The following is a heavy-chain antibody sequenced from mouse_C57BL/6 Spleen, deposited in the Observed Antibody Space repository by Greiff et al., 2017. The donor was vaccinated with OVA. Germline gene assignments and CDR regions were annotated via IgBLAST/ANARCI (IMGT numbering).Heavy chain of an antibody. V-gene: IGHV5-6*01. J-gene: IGHJ4*01. CDR2: ISSGGSYT. CDR3: ARGGTTVVGAMDY. D-gene: IGHD1-1*01. CDR1: GFTFSSYG. Sequence: EVHLVESGGDLVKPGGSLKLSCAASGFTFSSYGMSWVRQTPDQRLEWVATISSGGSYTYYPDSVKGRCTISRDKAKNTLYLQMSSLKSEDTAMYYCARGGTTVVGAMDYWGQGTSVTVSS.